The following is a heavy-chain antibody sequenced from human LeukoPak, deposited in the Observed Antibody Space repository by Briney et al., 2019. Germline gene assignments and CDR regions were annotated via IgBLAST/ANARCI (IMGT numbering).Heavy chain of an antibody. Sequence: SGTLSLTCAVSGVSISSSEWWIWVRQPPGQGLEWIGEIHRTGRTRYNPSLKSRVTISMDYSKNQFSLKLTSVTAADTAIYYCGKTDIYFNPIDYWGPGSLVTVSS. D-gene: IGHD3-9*01. CDR1: GVSISSSEW. CDR2: IHRTGRT. J-gene: IGHJ4*02. CDR3: GKTDIYFNPIDY. V-gene: IGHV4-4*02.